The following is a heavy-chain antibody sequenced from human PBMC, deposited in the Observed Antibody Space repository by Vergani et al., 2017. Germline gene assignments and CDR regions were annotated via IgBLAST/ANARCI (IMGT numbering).Heavy chain of an antibody. D-gene: IGHD2-2*01. CDR1: GYTFTSYG. V-gene: IGHV1-18*04. J-gene: IGHJ4*02. Sequence: QVQLVQSGAEVKKPGASVKVSCKASGYTFTSYGISWVRQAPGQGLEWMGWISAYNGNTNYAQKLQGRVTMTTDTSTSTAYMELRSLRSDDTAVYYGARVEVGQVVAAARVVIYDYWGQGTLVTVSS. CDR3: ARVEVGQVVAAARVVIYDY. CDR2: ISAYNGNT.